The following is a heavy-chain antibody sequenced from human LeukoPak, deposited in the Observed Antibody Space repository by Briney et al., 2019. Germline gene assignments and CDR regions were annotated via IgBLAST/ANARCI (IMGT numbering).Heavy chain of an antibody. J-gene: IGHJ5*02. Sequence: PSETLSLTCAVYGGSFSGYYWSWIRQPPGKGLEWIGEINHSGSTNYNPSLKSRVTISVDTSKNQFSLKLSSVTAADTAVYYCARGLRYYGSGSGNWFVPWGQGTLVTVSS. D-gene: IGHD3-10*01. V-gene: IGHV4-34*01. CDR3: ARGLRYYGSGSGNWFVP. CDR1: GGSFSGYY. CDR2: INHSGST.